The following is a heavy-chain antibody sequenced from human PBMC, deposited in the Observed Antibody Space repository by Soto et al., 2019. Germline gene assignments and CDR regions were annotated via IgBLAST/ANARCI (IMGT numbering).Heavy chain of an antibody. D-gene: IGHD3-9*01. V-gene: IGHV4-34*01. J-gene: IGHJ3*01. Sequence: SETLSLTCAVYGGSFSGYYWSWIRQPPGKGLEWIGEINHSGSTNYNPSLKSRVTISVDTSKNQFSLKLSSVTAADTAVYYCARGTRYFDWLLSPWGQGTMVTVSS. CDR1: GGSFSGYY. CDR2: INHSGST. CDR3: ARGTRYFDWLLSP.